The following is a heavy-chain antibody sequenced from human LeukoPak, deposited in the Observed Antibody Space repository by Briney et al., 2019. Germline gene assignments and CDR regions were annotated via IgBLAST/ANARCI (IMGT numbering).Heavy chain of an antibody. Sequence: ASVKVSCKASGYTFTGYYMHWVRQAPGQGLEWMGWINPNSGGTNYAQKFQGRVTMTRDTSISTAYMELSRLRSDDTAVYYCARALITIFGVVYPMDYWGQGTLVTVSS. CDR3: ARALITIFGVVYPMDY. CDR2: INPNSGGT. V-gene: IGHV1-2*02. D-gene: IGHD3-3*01. CDR1: GYTFTGYY. J-gene: IGHJ4*02.